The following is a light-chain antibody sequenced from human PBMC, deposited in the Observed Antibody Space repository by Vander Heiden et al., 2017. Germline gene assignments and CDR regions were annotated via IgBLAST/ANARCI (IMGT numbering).Light chain of an antibody. J-gene: IGKJ1*01. Sequence: DVVTTQSPLSLPVTPGEPASISCRSSQSLLHSNGYNSLDWYLQKPGQSPQLLIYLGSNRASGVPDRFSGSGSGTDFTLKISRVEAEDVGVYYCMQALQTLWTFGQGTKVEI. CDR1: QSLLHSNGYNS. CDR3: MQALQTLWT. CDR2: LGS. V-gene: IGKV2-28*01.